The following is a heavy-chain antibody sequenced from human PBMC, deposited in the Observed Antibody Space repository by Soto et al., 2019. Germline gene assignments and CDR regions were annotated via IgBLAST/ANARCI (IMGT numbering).Heavy chain of an antibody. D-gene: IGHD3-3*01. Sequence: GGSLSLSCAASGFTFSSYAMSWVRQAPGKGLEWVSAISGSGGSTYYADSVKGRFTISRDNSKNTLYLQMNSLRAEDTAVSYCAKDGRRRSTIFGEVITDYWGQGTLVIVSS. CDR2: ISGSGGST. V-gene: IGHV3-23*01. CDR3: AKDGRRRSTIFGEVITDY. J-gene: IGHJ4*02. CDR1: GFTFSSYA.